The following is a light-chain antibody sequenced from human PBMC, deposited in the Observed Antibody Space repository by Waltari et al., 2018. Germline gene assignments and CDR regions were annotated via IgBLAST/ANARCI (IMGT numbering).Light chain of an antibody. Sequence: QSVLTQPPSVSGAPGPRVTISCPGRGSDIGAGYDVHWYQQLPRAAPKLLIYGITSRPLGVPDRFFGSTSGTSASLAITGLQAEDEADYYCQSYDTSLRVVFGGGTKLTVL. CDR2: GIT. CDR1: GSDIGAGYD. V-gene: IGLV1-40*01. CDR3: QSYDTSLRVV. J-gene: IGLJ2*01.